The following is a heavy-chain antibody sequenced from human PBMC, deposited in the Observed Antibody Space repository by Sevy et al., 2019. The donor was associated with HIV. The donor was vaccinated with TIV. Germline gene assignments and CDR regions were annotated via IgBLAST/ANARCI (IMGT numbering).Heavy chain of an antibody. CDR2: INSDGTTT. J-gene: IGHJ4*02. CDR1: GFTFSSTW. CDR3: GRDTSYSTSN. Sequence: GESLKISCAASGFTFSSTWMHWVRQAPGKGLVWVAYINSDGTTTTYADSVKGRFTISRDNAKNTVHPQMDNLRAQDTAVYYCGRDTSYSTSNWGQGTLVTVSS. D-gene: IGHD4-4*01. V-gene: IGHV3-74*01.